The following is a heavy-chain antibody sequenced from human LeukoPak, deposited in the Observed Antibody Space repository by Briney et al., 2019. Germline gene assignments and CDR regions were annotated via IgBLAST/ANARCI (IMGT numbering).Heavy chain of an antibody. CDR2: ISAYNGNT. Sequence: ASVKVSCKASGYTFTSYGISWVRQAPGQGLEWMGWISAYNGNTNYAQKFQGRVTITADKSTSTAYMELSSLRSEDTAVYYCAYDFWSGYGAYWGQGTLVTVSS. D-gene: IGHD3-3*01. CDR3: AYDFWSGYGAY. CDR1: GYTFTSYG. J-gene: IGHJ4*02. V-gene: IGHV1-18*01.